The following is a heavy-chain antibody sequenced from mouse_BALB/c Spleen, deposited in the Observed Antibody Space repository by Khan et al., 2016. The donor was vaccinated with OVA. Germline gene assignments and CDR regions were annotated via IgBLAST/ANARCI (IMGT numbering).Heavy chain of an antibody. V-gene: IGHV1S136*01. J-gene: IGHJ3*01. CDR1: GYTFTNYI. D-gene: IGHD1-1*01. CDR3: ARDYGSSVWFAY. Sequence: LQLQQSGPELVKPGASVKMSCKASGYTFTNYIIHWVKQKPGQGLEWIGYINPHNDGTKYNEKFKGKATLTSDKSSSKAYMELSGLTSEDSAVYYCARDYGSSVWFAYWGQGTLVTVSA. CDR2: INPHNDGT.